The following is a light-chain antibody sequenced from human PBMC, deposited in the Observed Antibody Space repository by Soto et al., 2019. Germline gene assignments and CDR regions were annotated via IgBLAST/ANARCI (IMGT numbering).Light chain of an antibody. CDR1: QSVSNNY. V-gene: IGKV3-11*01. CDR2: AAS. Sequence: EIVLTQSPGTLSLSPGERATLSCRASQSVSNNYLAWYQQKPGQAPRLLIYAASTRATGTPARFSGSGSGTDFTLTISSLEPEDFAVYYCHQRQSWPRTFGQGTKVDI. CDR3: HQRQSWPRT. J-gene: IGKJ1*01.